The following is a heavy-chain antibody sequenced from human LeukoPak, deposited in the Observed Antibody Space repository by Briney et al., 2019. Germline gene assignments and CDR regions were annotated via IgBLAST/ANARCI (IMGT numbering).Heavy chain of an antibody. CDR1: GFTFSSYG. J-gene: IGHJ4*02. Sequence: GGSLRLSCAASGFTFSSYGMHWVRQAPGKGLEWVAVIWYDGSNKYYADSVKGRFTISRDNSKNTLYLQMNSLRAEDTAVYYCARELVVVVDGNPNYWGQGTLVTVSS. CDR3: ARELVVVVDGNPNY. V-gene: IGHV3-33*01. CDR2: IWYDGSNK. D-gene: IGHD2-15*01.